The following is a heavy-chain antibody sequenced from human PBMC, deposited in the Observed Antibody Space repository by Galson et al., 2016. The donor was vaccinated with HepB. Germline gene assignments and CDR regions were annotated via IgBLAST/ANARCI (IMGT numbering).Heavy chain of an antibody. CDR3: ARSWRVGRGPLYGSSGYYGVWLGIDAFDI. D-gene: IGHD3-22*01. CDR2: ITPILGIA. V-gene: IGHV1-69*02. CDR1: GGTFSSYT. J-gene: IGHJ3*02. Sequence: SVKVSCKASGGTFSSYTISWVRQAPGQGLEWMGRITPILGIANYAQKFQGRVTITADKSTSTAYMELSSLRSEDTAVYYCARSWRVGRGPLYGSSGYYGVWLGIDAFDIWGQGTMVTVSS.